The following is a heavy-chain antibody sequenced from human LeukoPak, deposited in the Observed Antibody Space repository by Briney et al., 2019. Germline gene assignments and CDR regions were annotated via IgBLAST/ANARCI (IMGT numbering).Heavy chain of an antibody. CDR3: ARSPRYDFWSGPRGSWFDP. CDR1: GGSFRGYC. CDR2: INHSGST. J-gene: IGHJ5*02. V-gene: IGHV4-34*01. D-gene: IGHD3-3*01. Sequence: KPSETLSLTCAVYGGSFRGYCWSWIRQPPGKGLEWIGEINHSGSTNYNPSLKSRVTISVDTSKNQFSLKLSSVTAADTAVYYCARSPRYDFWSGPRGSWFDPWGQGTLVTVSS.